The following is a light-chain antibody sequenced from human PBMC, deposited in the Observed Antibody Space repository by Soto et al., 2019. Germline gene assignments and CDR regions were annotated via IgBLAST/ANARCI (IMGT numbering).Light chain of an antibody. CDR2: GAS. J-gene: IGKJ1*01. CDR3: HQYGSSPAT. V-gene: IGKV3-20*01. Sequence: EIVMTQSPVTLSLSPGERATLSCRAGESVSSNLAWYQQKPGQAPRLLIYGASSRATGIPDRFSGSGSGTDFTLTISRLEPEDFAVYYCHQYGSSPATFGQGTKVDIK. CDR1: ESVSSN.